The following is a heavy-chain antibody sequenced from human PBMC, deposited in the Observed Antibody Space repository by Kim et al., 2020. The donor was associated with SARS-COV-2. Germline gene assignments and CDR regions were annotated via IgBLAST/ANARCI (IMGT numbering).Heavy chain of an antibody. CDR1: GGSFSGYY. Sequence: SETLSLTCAVYGGSFSGYYWSWIRQPPGKGLEWIGEITHSGSTNYNPSLKSRVTISVDTSKNQFSLKLSSVTAADTAVYYCARGDRVRWWIQDGHRAFDIWGQGTMVTVSS. V-gene: IGHV4-34*01. CDR3: ARGDRVRWWIQDGHRAFDI. J-gene: IGHJ3*02. D-gene: IGHD5-18*01. CDR2: ITHSGST.